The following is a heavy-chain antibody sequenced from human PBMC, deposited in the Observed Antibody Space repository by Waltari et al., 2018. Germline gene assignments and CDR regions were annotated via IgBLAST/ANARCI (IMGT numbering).Heavy chain of an antibody. Sequence: QVQLQESGPGLVKPSETLSLTCTVSGGSISSYYWSWIRQPPGKGLEWIGYIYYSGSTNSNPYHKSRVTISVDTSKNQFSLKLSSVTAADTAVYYCARDSPYDSSAYYYYGMDVWGQGTTVTVSS. CDR3: ARDSPYDSSAYYYYGMDV. V-gene: IGHV4-59*01. J-gene: IGHJ6*02. CDR2: IYYSGST. CDR1: GGSISSYY. D-gene: IGHD3-22*01.